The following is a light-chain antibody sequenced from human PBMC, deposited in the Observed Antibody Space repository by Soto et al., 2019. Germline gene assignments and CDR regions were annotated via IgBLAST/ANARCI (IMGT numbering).Light chain of an antibody. Sequence: EVVLTQSPGTLSLSPGERATLSCRATQSVASGYFAWYQQKPGQAPRLLIYGASTRATGIPDRFSGSGSGTDFTLTISRLEPEDSALYFCQHYGTSRTFGQGTKVEIK. CDR2: GAS. CDR1: QSVASGY. J-gene: IGKJ1*01. V-gene: IGKV3-20*01. CDR3: QHYGTSRT.